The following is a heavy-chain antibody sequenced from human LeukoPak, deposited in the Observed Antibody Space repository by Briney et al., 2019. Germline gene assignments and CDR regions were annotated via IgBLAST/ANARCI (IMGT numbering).Heavy chain of an antibody. D-gene: IGHD3-10*01. CDR2: INPSGGST. J-gene: IGHJ5*02. Sequence: ASVKVSCKASGYTFTSYYVHWVRQAPGQGLEWMGIINPSGGSTSYAQKFQGRVTITRDTSASIAYMELSSLRSEDTAVYYCARGPSRGWFDPWGQGTLVTVSS. V-gene: IGHV1-46*01. CDR3: ARGPSRGWFDP. CDR1: GYTFTSYY.